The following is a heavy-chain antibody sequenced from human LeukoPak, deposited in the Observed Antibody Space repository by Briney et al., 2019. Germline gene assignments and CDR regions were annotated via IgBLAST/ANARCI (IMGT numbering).Heavy chain of an antibody. CDR2: IYYSGST. Sequence: ETLSLTCTVSGGSISSYYWSWIRQPPGKGLEWIGYIYYSGSTNYNPSLKSRVTISVDTSKNQFSLKLSSVTAADTAVYYCARSHIAAAGGFDYWGQGTLVTVSS. J-gene: IGHJ4*02. CDR1: GGSISSYY. D-gene: IGHD6-13*01. CDR3: ARSHIAAAGGFDY. V-gene: IGHV4-59*01.